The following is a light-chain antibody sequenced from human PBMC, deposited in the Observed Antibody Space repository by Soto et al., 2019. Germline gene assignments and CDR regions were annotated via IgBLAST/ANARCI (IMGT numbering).Light chain of an antibody. CDR1: QSISSW. CDR3: QQYNSYPNA. V-gene: IGKV1-5*03. J-gene: IGKJ5*01. Sequence: DIQMTQSPSTLSASVGDRVTITCRASQSISSWLAWYQQKPGKAPKLLIFKASSLKSGVPSRFSGSGSGTEFTLTISSLQPDDFATYYCQQYNSYPNAFGQGTRLEIK. CDR2: KAS.